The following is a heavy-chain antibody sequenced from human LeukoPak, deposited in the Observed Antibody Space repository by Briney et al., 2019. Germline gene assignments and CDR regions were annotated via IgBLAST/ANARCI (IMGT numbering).Heavy chain of an antibody. CDR1: GFNVSNYY. CDR2: IRDSGEP. Sequence: GGSLRLSCAGSGFNVSNYYMSWVRQAPGKGLEWVSLIRDSGEPFYADSVRGRFTVSRDNSKNTMYLQMNSLRAEDAAVYYCVKFRGIQHYNYHMDVWGKGTTVTVSS. V-gene: IGHV3-53*01. J-gene: IGHJ6*03. CDR3: VKFRGIQHYNYHMDV. D-gene: IGHD3-10*01.